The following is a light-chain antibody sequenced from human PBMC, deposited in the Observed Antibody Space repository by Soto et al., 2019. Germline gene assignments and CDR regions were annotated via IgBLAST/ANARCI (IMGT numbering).Light chain of an antibody. CDR1: QGISSY. CDR3: QQLKSYPQT. J-gene: IGKJ1*01. CDR2: AAS. V-gene: IGKV1-9*01. Sequence: DIQLTQSPSFLSASVGDRVTITCRASQGISSYLAWYQQKPGKAPKLLMYAASNLQSGVPSRFSGSGSGTEFTLTISSLQPEDFATYYGQQLKSYPQTFGQGTKVEIQ.